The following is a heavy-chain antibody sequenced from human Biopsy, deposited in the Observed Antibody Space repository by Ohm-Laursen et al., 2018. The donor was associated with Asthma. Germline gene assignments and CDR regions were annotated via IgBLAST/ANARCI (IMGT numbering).Heavy chain of an antibody. D-gene: IGHD2-15*01. Sequence: SVKVSCKSLGGTFNTYVIGWARQAPGQGLEWMGGINSVFGTTTYPQKFQDRVTITADDSTSTVYMELSSLRSEDTAVYYCARKAGSCISRSCYSLDFWGQGTLVTVSP. CDR1: GGTFNTYV. CDR3: ARKAGSCISRSCYSLDF. CDR2: INSVFGTT. V-gene: IGHV1-69*13. J-gene: IGHJ4*02.